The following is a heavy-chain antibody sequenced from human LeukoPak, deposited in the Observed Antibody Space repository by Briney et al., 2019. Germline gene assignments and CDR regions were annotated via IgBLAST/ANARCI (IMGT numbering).Heavy chain of an antibody. CDR2: ISGSGGST. J-gene: IGHJ4*02. D-gene: IGHD3-3*01. CDR3: AKDDPLFGVVR. CDR1: GFHFSSYA. Sequence: PGGSLRLFCAASGFHFSSYAMSWVRQAPGKGREWVSAISGSGGSTYYADSVKGRFTISRDHSKNTLYLQMNSLRAEDTAVYYCAKDDPLFGVVRWGQGTLVTVSS. V-gene: IGHV3-23*01.